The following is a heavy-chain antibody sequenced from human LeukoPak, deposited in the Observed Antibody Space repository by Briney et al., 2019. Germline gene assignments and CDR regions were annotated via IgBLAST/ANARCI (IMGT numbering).Heavy chain of an antibody. J-gene: IGHJ4*02. CDR3: ATDLNCVAY. V-gene: IGHV3-7*01. Sequence: TGESLRLSCVGSGITNYWMTWVRQAPGKGLESVANINKDSSERYYLDSVKGRFTISRDNTKSSLFLQMNSLRVEDTGIYYCATDLNCVAYWGQGARVTVSS. CDR2: INKDSSER. D-gene: IGHD2-21*01. CDR1: GITNYW.